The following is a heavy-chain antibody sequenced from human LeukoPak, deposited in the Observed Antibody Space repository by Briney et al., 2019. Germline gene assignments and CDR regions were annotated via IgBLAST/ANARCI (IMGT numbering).Heavy chain of an antibody. V-gene: IGHV1-2*04. D-gene: IGHD4-17*01. Sequence: ASVKVSCKASGYTFTSYGISWVRQAPGQGLEWMGWINPNSGGTNYAQKFQGWVTMTRDTSISTAYMELSRLRSDDTAVYYCARESNGDYDHDAFDIWGQGTMVTVSS. CDR2: INPNSGGT. J-gene: IGHJ3*02. CDR1: GYTFTSYG. CDR3: ARESNGDYDHDAFDI.